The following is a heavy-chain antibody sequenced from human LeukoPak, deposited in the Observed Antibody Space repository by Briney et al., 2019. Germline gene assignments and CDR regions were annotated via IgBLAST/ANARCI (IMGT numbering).Heavy chain of an antibody. CDR3: ARTRRTAARAVADY. J-gene: IGHJ4*02. Sequence: ASVKVSCKASGYTFTSYDINWVRQATGQGLEWMGWMNPNSGNTGYAQKFQGRVTMTRNTSISTAYMELSSLRSEDTAVYYCARTRRTAARAVADYWGQGTLVTVSP. D-gene: IGHD6-19*01. CDR2: MNPNSGNT. V-gene: IGHV1-8*01. CDR1: GYTFTSYD.